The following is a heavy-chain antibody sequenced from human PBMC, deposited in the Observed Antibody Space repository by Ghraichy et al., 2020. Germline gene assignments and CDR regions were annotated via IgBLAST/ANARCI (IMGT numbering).Heavy chain of an antibody. J-gene: IGHJ4*02. CDR1: GFSLSTSGVG. D-gene: IGHD4-17*01. CDR3: AHSARYDYGDRWGLGLGGWGHYFDY. Sequence: SGPTLVKPTRTLTLTCTFFGFSLSTSGVGVGWIRQPPGKALEWLALIYWDGDKRFSPSLKTRLTITKDTSKNQVVLTMTNMDPVDTAQYYCAHSARYDYGDRWGLGLGGWGHYFDYWGQGTLVTVSS. V-gene: IGHV2-5*02. CDR2: IYWDGDK.